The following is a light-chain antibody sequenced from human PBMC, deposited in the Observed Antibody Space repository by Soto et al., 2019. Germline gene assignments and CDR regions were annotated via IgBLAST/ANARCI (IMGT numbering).Light chain of an antibody. J-gene: IGKJ4*01. V-gene: IGKV3-11*01. Sequence: EIVLTPSPATPSLSPGERATLSCRASQSVSRHLAWYQQKPGQAPRLLIYDASNRATGIPARFSGSGSGTDFTLTISSLEPEDFAVYYCQQRNNWPPVTFGGGTKVDIK. CDR2: DAS. CDR1: QSVSRH. CDR3: QQRNNWPPVT.